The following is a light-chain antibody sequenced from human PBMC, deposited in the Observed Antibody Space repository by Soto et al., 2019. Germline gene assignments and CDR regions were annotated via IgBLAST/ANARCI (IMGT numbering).Light chain of an antibody. Sequence: QSVLTQPTSVSGSPGQSITISCTGVSSDIGGYNHVSWYQQHPGKVPRLIIYDVDNRPLGVSNRFSGSKSGNTASLTISGLQAEDEADYYCASYTSSSTSVIFGRGTKVTVL. CDR2: DVD. CDR3: ASYTSSSTSVI. CDR1: SSDIGGYNH. V-gene: IGLV2-14*03. J-gene: IGLJ2*01.